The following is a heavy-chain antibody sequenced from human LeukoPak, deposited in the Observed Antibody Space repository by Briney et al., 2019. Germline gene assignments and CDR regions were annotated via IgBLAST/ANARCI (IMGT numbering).Heavy chain of an antibody. CDR3: AHRGFSGAYCDY. CDR1: GFSLTTSRVG. Sequence: ESGPTLVKPTQTLTLTCTFSGFSLTTSRVGVGWIRQPPGKSLEWLALIYWDDDKRYSPSLKSRLTITKDTSKNQVVLTITNMDPVDTATYYCAHRGFSGAYCDYWGQGTLVTVSS. CDR2: IYWDDDK. J-gene: IGHJ4*02. D-gene: IGHD3-10*01. V-gene: IGHV2-5*02.